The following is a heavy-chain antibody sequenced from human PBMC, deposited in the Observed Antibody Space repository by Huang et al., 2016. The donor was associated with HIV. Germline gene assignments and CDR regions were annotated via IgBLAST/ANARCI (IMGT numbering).Heavy chain of an antibody. CDR2: INSIFGTA. CDR1: GGTLSGYV. Sequence: QVQLVQSEAEVKKPGSSVMVSCKVSGGTLSGYVISWVRQAPGQGLEWRGGINSIFGTANDAQEFQGRVTITADESTNTAYMELSGLRSDDTAVYYCARAIYSGGYDMPEPYWGQGTLITVSS. J-gene: IGHJ4*02. CDR3: ARAIYSGGYDMPEPY. D-gene: IGHD1-26*01. V-gene: IGHV1-69*01.